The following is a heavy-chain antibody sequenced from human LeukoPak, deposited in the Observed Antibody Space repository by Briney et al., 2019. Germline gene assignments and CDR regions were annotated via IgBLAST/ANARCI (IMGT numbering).Heavy chain of an antibody. J-gene: IGHJ3*01. D-gene: IGHD4-11*01. Sequence: PSETLSLTCTVSGGSISSYIWSWIRQPPGKGLEWIGYIYHSGSTYYNPSLKSRVTISVDRSKNQFSLKLSSVTAADTAVCYCAREQYLAYDVFGFWGQGTMVTVSS. V-gene: IGHV4-59*12. CDR1: GGSISSYI. CDR3: AREQYLAYDVFGF. CDR2: IYHSGST.